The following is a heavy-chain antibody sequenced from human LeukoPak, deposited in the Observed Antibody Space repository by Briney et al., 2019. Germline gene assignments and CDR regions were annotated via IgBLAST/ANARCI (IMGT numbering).Heavy chain of an antibody. CDR2: IYPGDSDT. J-gene: IGHJ6*04. CDR3: ARRDNDGGLSGILDV. D-gene: IGHD2-15*01. V-gene: IGHV5-51*01. CDR1: GYSFTSYW. Sequence: GESLKISCKGSGYSFTSYWIGWVRQMPGKGLEWMGIIYPGDSDTRYSPSFQGQVTISADKSISTAYLQWSSLKASDTAMYYCARRDNDGGLSGILDVWGKGTTVTVSS.